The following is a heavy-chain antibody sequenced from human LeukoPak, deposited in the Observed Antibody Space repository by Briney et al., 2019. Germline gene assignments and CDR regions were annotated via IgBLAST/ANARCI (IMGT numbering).Heavy chain of an antibody. CDR1: GGSISSGDYY. D-gene: IGHD2-15*01. CDR2: MYYSGST. Sequence: SETLSLTCTVSGGSISSGDYYWSWIRQPPGKGLGWIAYMYYSGSTYYNPSLKSRVTMSADTSKNQLSLKLSSVTAADTAVYYCARGRRLLYDYWGQGTLVTVSS. J-gene: IGHJ4*02. V-gene: IGHV4-30-4*01. CDR3: ARGRRLLYDY.